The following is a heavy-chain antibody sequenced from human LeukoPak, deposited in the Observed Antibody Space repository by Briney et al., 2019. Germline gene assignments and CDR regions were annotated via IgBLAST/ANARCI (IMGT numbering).Heavy chain of an antibody. V-gene: IGHV4-31*03. CDR1: GGSISSGGYY. CDR2: IYYSGST. J-gene: IGHJ4*02. Sequence: SETLSLTCTVSGGSISSGGYYWSWIRQHPGKGLEWIGYIYYSGSTCYNPSLKSRVTISVDTSKNQFSLKLSSVTAADTAVYYCAREGDDSSGYPSRPFDYWGQGTLVTVSS. CDR3: AREGDDSSGYPSRPFDY. D-gene: IGHD3-22*01.